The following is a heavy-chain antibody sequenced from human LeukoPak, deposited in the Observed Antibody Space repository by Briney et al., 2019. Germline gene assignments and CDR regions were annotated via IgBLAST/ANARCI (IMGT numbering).Heavy chain of an antibody. J-gene: IGHJ4*02. CDR2: INPNSGGT. V-gene: IGHV1-2*02. CDR1: GYSFIGYY. D-gene: IGHD5-12*01. CDR3: AREGSGYPY. Sequence: GASVKVSCKASGYSFIGYYMHWVRQAPGQGLEWMGWINPNSGGTNYAQKFQGRATMTRDTSISTAYMEVSRLTSDDTAVFYCAREGSGYPYWGQGTLVTVSS.